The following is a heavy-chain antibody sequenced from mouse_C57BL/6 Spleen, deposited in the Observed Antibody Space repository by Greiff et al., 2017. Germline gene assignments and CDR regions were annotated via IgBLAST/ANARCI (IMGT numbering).Heavy chain of an antibody. V-gene: IGHV1-15*01. CDR3: TRYDYTDYYAMDY. J-gene: IGHJ4*01. Sequence: VQLQQPGAELVRPGASVTLSCKASGYTFTDYEMHWVKQTPVHGLEWIGAIDPETGGTAYNQKFKGKAILTADKSSSTAYMELRSLTSEDSAVYYCTRYDYTDYYAMDYWGQGTSVTVSS. D-gene: IGHD1-1*02. CDR1: GYTFTDYE. CDR2: IDPETGGT.